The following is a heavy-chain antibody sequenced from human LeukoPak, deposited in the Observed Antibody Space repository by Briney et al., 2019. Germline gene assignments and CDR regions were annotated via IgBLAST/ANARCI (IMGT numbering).Heavy chain of an antibody. CDR3: ARGYNWNSRFDP. Sequence: KPSETLSLTCTVSGGYIINYYWSWIRQPAGKGLEWIGRIYCGGSANYYASLKSRVTMSVDTSKNQFSLNLSSVTAADTAVYYCARGYNWNSRFDPWGQGTLVTVSS. D-gene: IGHD1-20*01. CDR1: GGYIINYY. CDR2: IYCGGSA. J-gene: IGHJ5*02. V-gene: IGHV4-4*07.